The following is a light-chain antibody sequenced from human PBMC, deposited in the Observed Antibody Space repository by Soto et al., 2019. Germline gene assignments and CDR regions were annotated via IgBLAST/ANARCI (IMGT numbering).Light chain of an antibody. CDR3: NSYTSSNSYV. Sequence: QSALTQPASVSGSPGQWITISCTGTSSDVGGYNYVSWYQHHPGKGPKLIIYDVSDRPSGVSNRFSGSKSGNTASLTISGLQAEDEADYYCNSYTSSNSYVFGTGTKLT. V-gene: IGLV2-14*03. J-gene: IGLJ1*01. CDR2: DVS. CDR1: SSDVGGYNY.